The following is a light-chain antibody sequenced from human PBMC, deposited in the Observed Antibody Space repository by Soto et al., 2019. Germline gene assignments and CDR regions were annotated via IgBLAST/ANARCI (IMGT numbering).Light chain of an antibody. Sequence: QSVLTHPPSASGSPGQSVTISCTGTSSDDGGYNYVSWYQQHPGKAPKLMVYEVSKRPSGVPDRFSGSKSGNTASLTVSGLQAEDEADYYCSSYAGSNNLIFGTGTKVTVL. V-gene: IGLV2-8*01. CDR2: EVS. CDR1: SSDDGGYNY. CDR3: SSYAGSNNLI. J-gene: IGLJ1*01.